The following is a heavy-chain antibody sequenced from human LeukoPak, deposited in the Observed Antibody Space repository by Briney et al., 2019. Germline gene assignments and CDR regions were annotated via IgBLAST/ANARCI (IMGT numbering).Heavy chain of an antibody. CDR1: GGSFSGYY. J-gene: IGHJ6*03. V-gene: IGHV4-34*01. D-gene: IGHD3-16*02. CDR3: ARVARNYDYVWGGYRYPYYYMDV. CDR2: INHSGST. Sequence: PSETLSLTCAVYGGSFSGYYWSWIRQPPGKGLEWIGEINHSGSTNHNPSLKSRVTISVDTSKNQFSLKLSSVTAADTAVYYCARVARNYDYVWGGYRYPYYYMDVWGKGTTVTVSS.